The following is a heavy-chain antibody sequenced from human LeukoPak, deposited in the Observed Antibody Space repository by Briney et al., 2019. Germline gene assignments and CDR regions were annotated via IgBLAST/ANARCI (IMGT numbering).Heavy chain of an antibody. V-gene: IGHV4-61*02. Sequence: PSETLSLTCTVSGGSISSGSYYWSWIRQPAGKGLEWIGRIYTSGSTNYNPSLKSRVTISVDTSKNQFSLKLSSVTAADTAVYYCARRRTAMGRSYYYYMDVWGKGTTVTVSS. CDR2: IYTSGST. CDR3: ARRRTAMGRSYYYYMDV. J-gene: IGHJ6*03. D-gene: IGHD5-18*01. CDR1: GGSISSGSYY.